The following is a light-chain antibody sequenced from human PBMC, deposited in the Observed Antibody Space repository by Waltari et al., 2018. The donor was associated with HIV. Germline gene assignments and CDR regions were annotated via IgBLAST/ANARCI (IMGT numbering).Light chain of an antibody. CDR1: NIGNKS. CDR3: QVWDSGSDHPGV. CDR2: DDS. V-gene: IGLV3-21*02. Sequence: SYVLTQPPLVSVAPGQTARITCGGDNIGNKSVHWYQQKPGQAPVLVVFDDSDRPSGIPGRFSGSNSGNTATLTVSRVEAGDEADYYCQVWDSGSDHPGVFGTGTKVTVL. J-gene: IGLJ1*01.